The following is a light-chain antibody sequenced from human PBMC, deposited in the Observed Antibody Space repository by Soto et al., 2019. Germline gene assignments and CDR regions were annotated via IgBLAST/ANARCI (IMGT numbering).Light chain of an antibody. CDR3: SSYTSTTTL. J-gene: IGLJ2*01. Sequence: QSALTQPASVSGSPGQSITISCTGTSSDVGDYKYVSWYQQHPGKAPKLMIYEVSNRPSGVSNRFSGSKSGNTASLTISGLQAEGEADYHCSSYTSTTTLFGGGTKLTVL. CDR1: SSDVGDYKY. CDR2: EVS. V-gene: IGLV2-14*01.